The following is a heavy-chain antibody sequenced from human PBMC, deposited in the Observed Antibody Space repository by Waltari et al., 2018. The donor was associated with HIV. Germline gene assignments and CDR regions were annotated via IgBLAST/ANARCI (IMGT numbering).Heavy chain of an antibody. CDR1: DGSMTSSSYY. CDR2: MSYSGST. Sequence: QLQLQESGPGLVKPSVTLSLTCTVSDGSMTSSSYYWRWIRQPPGKGLEWIGSMSYSGSTYTRASLRSGHTISVVTAKNQCSLKLTSVTAADAAMYYCARAFSGYSNYFDPWGQGTLVTVSS. D-gene: IGHD4-4*01. CDR3: ARAFSGYSNYFDP. J-gene: IGHJ5*02. V-gene: IGHV4-39*01.